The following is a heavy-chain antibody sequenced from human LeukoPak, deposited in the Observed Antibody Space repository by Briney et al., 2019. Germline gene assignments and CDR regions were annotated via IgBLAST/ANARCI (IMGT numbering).Heavy chain of an antibody. CDR3: AKVPSIPYRYGSVYYFDY. CDR1: GFTFSSYA. V-gene: IGHV3-23*01. D-gene: IGHD5-18*01. Sequence: PGGSLRLSCAASGFTFSSYAMSWVRQAPGKGLEWVSAISGSGGSTYYADSVKGRFTISRDNSKNTLYLQMNSLRAEDTAVYYCAKVPSIPYRYGSVYYFDYWGQGTLVTVSS. J-gene: IGHJ4*02. CDR2: ISGSGGST.